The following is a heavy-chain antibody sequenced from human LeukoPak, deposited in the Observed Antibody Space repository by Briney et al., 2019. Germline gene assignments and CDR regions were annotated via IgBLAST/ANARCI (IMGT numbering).Heavy chain of an antibody. CDR2: IISSSSYI. J-gene: IGHJ4*02. D-gene: IGHD3-22*01. CDR1: GFTFSSYS. V-gene: IGHV3-21*01. CDR3: ARVGVLYDSSGYPFDY. Sequence: PGGSLRLSWEASGFTFSSYSMNWVRQAPGKGLEGVSSIISSSSYIYYADSVKGRFTISRDNAKNSLYLQMNSLRAEDTAVYYCARVGVLYDSSGYPFDYWGQGTLVTVSS.